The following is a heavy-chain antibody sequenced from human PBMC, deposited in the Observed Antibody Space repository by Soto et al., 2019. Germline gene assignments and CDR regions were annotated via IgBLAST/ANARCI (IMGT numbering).Heavy chain of an antibody. D-gene: IGHD2-8*01. J-gene: IGHJ4*02. Sequence: EVQLAESGGGLVQPGGYLRLSCAXSGLXVSRNYMSWVRQAPGKGLEWVSVIYNAGSTNYADSVKGRFTISRDNSKNTLYLQMNSLXVXDTAVYYCATLGDGYWGQGTLVTVSS. CDR2: IYNAGST. CDR3: ATLGDGY. V-gene: IGHV3-66*01. CDR1: GLXVSRNY.